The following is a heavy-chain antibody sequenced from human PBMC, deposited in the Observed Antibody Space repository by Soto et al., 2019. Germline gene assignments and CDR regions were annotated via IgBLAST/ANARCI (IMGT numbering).Heavy chain of an antibody. V-gene: IGHV3-23*01. Sequence: EVQVSESGGGLVQPGGSLRLSCATSGFTFSNYPMNWVRQAPGKGLEWVSGISAGGDRTYYADSVKGRFTIFRDNSKNSVSLRTNSLRVEDTAVYYCARRVWGQGTLVTVSS. J-gene: IGHJ4*02. CDR3: ARRV. CDR2: ISAGGDRT. CDR1: GFTFSNYP.